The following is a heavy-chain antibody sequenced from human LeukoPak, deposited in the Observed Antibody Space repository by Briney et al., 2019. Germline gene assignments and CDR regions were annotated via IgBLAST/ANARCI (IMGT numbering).Heavy chain of an antibody. J-gene: IGHJ4*02. Sequence: PGGSLRLSCAASGFTFSSYWMSWVRQAPGKGLEWVANIKQDGSEEYYVDSVKGRFTISRDNAKNSLYLQMNSLRAEDTAVYYCAREGGGYCSSTSCYLDYWGQGTLVTVSS. CDR3: AREGGGYCSSTSCYLDY. D-gene: IGHD2-2*01. CDR2: IKQDGSEE. V-gene: IGHV3-7*03. CDR1: GFTFSSYW.